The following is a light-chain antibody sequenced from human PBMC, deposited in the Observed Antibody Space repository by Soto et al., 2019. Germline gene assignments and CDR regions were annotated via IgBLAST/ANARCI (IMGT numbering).Light chain of an antibody. J-gene: IGLJ1*01. CDR1: SSDVGGYNY. Sequence: QSALTQPPSASGSPGQSVAISCTGTSSDVGGYNYVSWYQQHPGKAPKLMIYEVNKRPSGVPDRFSGSKSGNTASLTVSGFQAEDEADYYCSSYAGSSNVFGTGIKVTVL. V-gene: IGLV2-8*01. CDR2: EVN. CDR3: SSYAGSSNV.